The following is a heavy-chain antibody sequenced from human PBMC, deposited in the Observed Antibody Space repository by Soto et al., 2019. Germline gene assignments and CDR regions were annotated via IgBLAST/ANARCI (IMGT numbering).Heavy chain of an antibody. CDR2: ITWNSGTI. J-gene: IGHJ4*02. V-gene: IGHV3-9*01. D-gene: IGHD3-10*01. Sequence: GGSLRLSCKASGFNFDSYPMNWVRQVPGKSPEWVSCITWNSGTIAYADSVKGRFTISRDNADNSLYLEMNSLTPEDTALYYCTKGSGSYGGNFDNWGQGTLVTVSS. CDR1: GFNFDSYP. CDR3: TKGSGSYGGNFDN.